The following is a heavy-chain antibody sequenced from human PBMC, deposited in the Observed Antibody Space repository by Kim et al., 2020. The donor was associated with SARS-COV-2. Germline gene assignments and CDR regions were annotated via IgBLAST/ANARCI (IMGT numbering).Heavy chain of an antibody. CDR2: INHSGST. V-gene: IGHV4-34*01. Sequence: SETLSLTCAVYGGSFSGYYWSWIRQPPGKGLEWIGEINHSGSTNYNPSLKSRVTISVDTSKNQFSLKLSSVTAADTAVYYCARGESGYVWGSYRVHAFDIWGQGTMVTVSS. CDR3: ARGESGYVWGSYRVHAFDI. J-gene: IGHJ3*02. D-gene: IGHD3-16*02. CDR1: GGSFSGYY.